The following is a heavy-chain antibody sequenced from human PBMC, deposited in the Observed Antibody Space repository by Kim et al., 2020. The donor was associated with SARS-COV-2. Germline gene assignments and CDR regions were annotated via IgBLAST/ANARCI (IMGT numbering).Heavy chain of an antibody. D-gene: IGHD3-3*01. J-gene: IGHJ3*02. Sequence: GGSLRLSCAASGFSFSSYDMNWVRQAPGKGLEWVSYISSGGRITSYADSVKGRITISRDDAKNSLSLQMNSLRDEDTSTCYCSRAAPFTRLGFGIWGQETIVIVSS. CDR3: SRAAPFTRLGFGI. V-gene: IGHV3-48*03. CDR1: GFSFSSYD. CDR2: ISSGGRIT.